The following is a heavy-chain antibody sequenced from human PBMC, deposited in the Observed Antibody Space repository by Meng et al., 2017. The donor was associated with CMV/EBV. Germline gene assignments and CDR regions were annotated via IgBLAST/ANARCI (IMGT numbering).Heavy chain of an antibody. CDR3: ASSGDHDAFDI. V-gene: IGHV3-48*03. CDR1: GFTFSSYE. J-gene: IGHJ3*02. Sequence: GGSLRLSCAASGFTFSSYEMNWVRQAPGKGLEWVSYISSSGSTIYYADSVKGRLTISRDNAKNSLYLQMNSLRAEDTAVYYCASSGDHDAFDIWGQGTMVTVSS. D-gene: IGHD7-27*01. CDR2: ISSSGSTI.